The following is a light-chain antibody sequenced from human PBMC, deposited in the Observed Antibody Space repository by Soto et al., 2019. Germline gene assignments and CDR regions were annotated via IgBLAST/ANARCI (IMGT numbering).Light chain of an antibody. CDR3: QQYGSSPGWT. J-gene: IGKJ1*01. CDR1: QGISSY. CDR2: AAS. Sequence: IQLTQSPSSLSASVGDRVTLTCLASQGISSYLAWYQQKPGKAPKLLIYAASTLQSGVPSRFSGSGSGTDFTLTISSLQPEDFAVYYCQQYGSSPGWTFGQGTKVDI. V-gene: IGKV1-9*01.